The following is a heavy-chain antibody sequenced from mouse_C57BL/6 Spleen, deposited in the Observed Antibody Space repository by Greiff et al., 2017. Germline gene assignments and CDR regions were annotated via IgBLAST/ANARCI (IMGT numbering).Heavy chain of an antibody. CDR1: GYTFTEYT. D-gene: IGHD2-5*01. J-gene: IGHJ1*03. CDR2: FYPGSGSI. V-gene: IGHV1-62-2*01. Sequence: VKLQESGAELVKPGASVKLSCKASGYTFTEYTIHWVKQRSGQGLEWIGWFYPGSGSIKYNEKFKDKATLTADKSSSTVYMELSRLTSEDSAVYFCARHERGYYSNYVGYFDVWGTGTTVTVSS. CDR3: ARHERGYYSNYVGYFDV.